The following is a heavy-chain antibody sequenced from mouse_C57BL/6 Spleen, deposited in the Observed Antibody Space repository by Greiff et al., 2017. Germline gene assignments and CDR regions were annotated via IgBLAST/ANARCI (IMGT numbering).Heavy chain of an antibody. Sequence: VQLQQSGAELVRPGASVKLSCTASGFNIKDDYMHWVKQRPEQGLEWIGWIDPENGDTEYASKFQGKATITADTSSNTAYLQLSSLTSEDTAVYYCYYVYHGGFAYWGQGTLLTVSA. CDR2: IDPENGDT. J-gene: IGHJ3*01. D-gene: IGHD2-2*01. CDR3: YYVYHGGFAY. V-gene: IGHV14-4*01. CDR1: GFNIKDDY.